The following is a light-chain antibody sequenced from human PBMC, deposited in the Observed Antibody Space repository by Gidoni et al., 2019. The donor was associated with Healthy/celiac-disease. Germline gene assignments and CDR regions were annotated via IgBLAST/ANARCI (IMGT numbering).Light chain of an antibody. Sequence: AIQMTQSPSSLSASVGDRVSITCRASQGIRNDLGWYQQKPGKAPNLLIYAASSLQSGVPSRFSGSGSGTDFTLTISSLQPEDFANYYCLQDYNYPLTFGGGTKVEIK. CDR3: LQDYNYPLT. J-gene: IGKJ4*01. CDR2: AAS. V-gene: IGKV1-6*01. CDR1: QGIRND.